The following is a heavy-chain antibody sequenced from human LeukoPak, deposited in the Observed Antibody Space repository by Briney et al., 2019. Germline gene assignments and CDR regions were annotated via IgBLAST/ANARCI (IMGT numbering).Heavy chain of an antibody. CDR3: ARDSIAVAGPSPFDY. CDR1: GYTFTSYG. J-gene: IGHJ4*02. V-gene: IGHV1-18*01. D-gene: IGHD6-19*01. CDR2: LSAYNGNT. Sequence: ASVKVSCKASGYTFTSYGISWVRQAPGQGLEWMGWLSAYNGNTNFAQKLQGRVTMTTDTSTSTAYMELRSLRSDDTAVYYCARDSIAVAGPSPFDYWGQGTLVTVSS.